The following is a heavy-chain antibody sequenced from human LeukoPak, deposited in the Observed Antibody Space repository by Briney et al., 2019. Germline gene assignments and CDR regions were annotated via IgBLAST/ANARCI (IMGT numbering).Heavy chain of an antibody. CDR1: GYTFTGYY. V-gene: IGHV1-2*02. CDR3: ARDSGSGWYSGYFDL. D-gene: IGHD6-19*01. CDR2: INPYSGGT. J-gene: IGHJ2*01. Sequence: ASVKVSCKASGYTFTGYYMHWVRQAPEQGLEWMGWINPYSGGTNYAEKFQGRVTMTRDTSISTAYMELSRLRSDDTAVYYCARDSGSGWYSGYFDLWGRGTLVTVSS.